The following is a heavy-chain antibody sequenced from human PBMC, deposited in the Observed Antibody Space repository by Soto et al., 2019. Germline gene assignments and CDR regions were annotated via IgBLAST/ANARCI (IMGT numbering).Heavy chain of an antibody. J-gene: IGHJ4*02. CDR3: AGVAGVVTAGGYFDY. V-gene: IGHV4-4*02. CDR2: IYHSGST. CDR1: SGSISSSNW. Sequence: QVQLQESGPGLVKPSGTLSLTCAVSSGSISSSNWWSWVRQPPGKGLEWIGEIYHSGSTNYNPSLKGRVTISVDKSKNQLSLTLSSVTAADTAVYYCAGVAGVVTAGGYFDYWGQGNLVTVSS. D-gene: IGHD6-13*01.